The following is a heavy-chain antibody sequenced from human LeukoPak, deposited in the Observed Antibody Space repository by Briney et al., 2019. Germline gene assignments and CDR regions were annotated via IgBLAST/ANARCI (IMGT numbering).Heavy chain of an antibody. Sequence: GGSLRLSCAASGFTFSSYAMHWVRQAPGKGLEWVSGISGSGSSTYYADSVKGRFTISRDNSKNTLYLQMNSLRAEDTAVYYCAKDKDGVYGWFDPWGQRTLVTVSS. CDR3: AKDKDGVYGWFDP. J-gene: IGHJ5*02. CDR1: GFTFSSYA. V-gene: IGHV3-23*01. CDR2: ISGSGSST. D-gene: IGHD5/OR15-5a*01.